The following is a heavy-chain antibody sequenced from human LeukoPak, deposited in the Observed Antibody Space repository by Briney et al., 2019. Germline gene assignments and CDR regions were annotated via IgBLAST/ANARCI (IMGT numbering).Heavy chain of an antibody. V-gene: IGHV3-23*01. D-gene: IGHD6-19*01. Sequence: PGGSLRLSCAVSGITLSNYGMSWVRQAPGKGLEWVAGISDSGGRTNYADSVKGRFTTSRDNPKNTLYLQMNSLTGEDTALYYCVRRGDASSGWGDHDFWGQGALVTVSS. CDR2: ISDSGGRT. J-gene: IGHJ4*02. CDR3: VRRGDASSGWGDHDF. CDR1: GITLSNYG.